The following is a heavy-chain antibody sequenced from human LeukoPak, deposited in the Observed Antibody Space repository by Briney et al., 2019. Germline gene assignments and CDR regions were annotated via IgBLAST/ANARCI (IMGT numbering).Heavy chain of an antibody. J-gene: IGHJ6*04. Sequence: GSLRLSCAASGFTFSNYWMSWVRQAPGKGLEWVANMKPDGSGRYYVDSVKGRFTISRDNAKNSLYLQMNSLRAEDTAVYYCARKAYGMDVWGKGTTVTVSS. CDR3: ARKAYGMDV. CDR1: GFTFSNYW. CDR2: MKPDGSGR. V-gene: IGHV3-7*03.